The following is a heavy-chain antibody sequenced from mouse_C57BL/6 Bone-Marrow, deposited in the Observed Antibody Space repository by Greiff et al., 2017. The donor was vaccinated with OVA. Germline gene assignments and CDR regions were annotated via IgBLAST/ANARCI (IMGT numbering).Heavy chain of an antibody. D-gene: IGHD3-1*01. CDR2: IDPENGDT. CDR1: GFNIKDDY. CDR3: TTRARWYFDV. J-gene: IGHJ1*03. Sequence: EVMLVESGAELVRPGASVKLSCTASGFNIKDDYMHWVKQRPEQGLEWIGWIDPENGDTEYASKFQGKATITADTSSNTAYLQLSSLTSEDTAVYYCTTRARWYFDVWGTGTTVTVSS. V-gene: IGHV14-4*01.